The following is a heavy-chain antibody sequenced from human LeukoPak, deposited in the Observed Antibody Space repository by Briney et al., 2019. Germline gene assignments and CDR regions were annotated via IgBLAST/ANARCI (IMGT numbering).Heavy chain of an antibody. Sequence: SETLSLTCTVSGGSISSSSYYWGWIRQPPGKGLEWIGSIYYSGSTYYNPSLKSRVTISVDTSKNQFSLKLSSVTAADTAVYYCARYCSSTSCHMGGFDYWGQGTLVTVSS. V-gene: IGHV4-39*01. CDR3: ARYCSSTSCHMGGFDY. CDR2: IYYSGST. CDR1: GGSISSSSYY. D-gene: IGHD2-2*02. J-gene: IGHJ4*02.